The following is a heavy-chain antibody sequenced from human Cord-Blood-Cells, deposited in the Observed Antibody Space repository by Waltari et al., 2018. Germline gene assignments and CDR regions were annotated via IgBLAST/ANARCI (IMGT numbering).Heavy chain of an antibody. CDR1: GYTFTSYD. Sequence: QVQLVQSGAEVKKPGASVKVSCTASGYTFTSYDINWVRTAHGKGLEWMGWMNPNSGNTGYAQKFQGRVTITRNTSISTAYMELSSLRSEDTAVYYCARGELLWFGELFGAFDIWGQGTMVTVSS. V-gene: IGHV1-8*03. J-gene: IGHJ3*02. D-gene: IGHD3-10*01. CDR2: MNPNSGNT. CDR3: ARGELLWFGELFGAFDI.